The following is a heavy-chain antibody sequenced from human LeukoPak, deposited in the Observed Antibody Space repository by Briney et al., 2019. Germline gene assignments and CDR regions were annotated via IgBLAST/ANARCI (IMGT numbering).Heavy chain of an antibody. CDR1: GYSFTGYW. CDR2: IYPGDSDT. J-gene: IGHJ5*02. D-gene: IGHD6-19*01. Sequence: GESLKISCKGSGYSFTGYWIGWVRQMPGKGLEWMGIIYPGDSDTRYSPSFQGQVTISADKSISTAYLQWSSLKASDTAMYYCARQEYSSGWYVRENWFDPWGQGTLVTVSS. V-gene: IGHV5-51*01. CDR3: ARQEYSSGWYVRENWFDP.